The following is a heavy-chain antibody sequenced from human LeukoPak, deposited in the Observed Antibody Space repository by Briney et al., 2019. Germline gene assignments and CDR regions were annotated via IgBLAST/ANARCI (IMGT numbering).Heavy chain of an antibody. Sequence: GASVKVSCKASGGTLSSYAISWVRQAPGQGLEWMGIINPSGGSTSYAQKFQGRVTMTRDTSTSTVYMELSSLRSEDTAVYYCARAYSGSYYERNWFDPWGQGTLVTVSS. V-gene: IGHV1-46*01. CDR2: INPSGGST. J-gene: IGHJ5*02. D-gene: IGHD1-26*01. CDR1: GGTLSSYA. CDR3: ARAYSGSYYERNWFDP.